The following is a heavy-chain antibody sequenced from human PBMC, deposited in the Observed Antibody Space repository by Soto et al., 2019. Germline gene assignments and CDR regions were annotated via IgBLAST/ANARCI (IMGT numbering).Heavy chain of an antibody. CDR3: ATGEWELPHF. CDR1: GGSFSNDP. J-gene: IGHJ4*02. D-gene: IGHD1-26*01. V-gene: IGHV1-69*01. Sequence: QVQLVQSGAEVKKPGSSVTVSCKASGGSFSNDPISWVRQAPGQGLEWMGGIIPVIGKPDYAQKYQGRVTIAADESPSTAYMELTNLVSQDTAMYYCATGEWELPHFWGQGSLLTVSS. CDR2: IIPVIGKP.